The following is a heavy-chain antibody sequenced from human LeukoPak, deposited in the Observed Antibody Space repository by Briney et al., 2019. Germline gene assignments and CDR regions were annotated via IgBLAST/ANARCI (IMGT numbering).Heavy chain of an antibody. J-gene: IGHJ3*02. CDR1: GGTFSSYA. CDR2: IIPIFGTA. V-gene: IGHV1-69*01. CDR3: AREGSGYDYRSVAFDI. D-gene: IGHD5-12*01. Sequence: SVKVSCKASGGTFSSYAISWVRQAPGQGLEWMGGIIPIFGTANYAQKFQGRVTITADESTSTAYMELSSLRSEDTAVYYCAREGSGYDYRSVAFDIWGQGIMVTVSS.